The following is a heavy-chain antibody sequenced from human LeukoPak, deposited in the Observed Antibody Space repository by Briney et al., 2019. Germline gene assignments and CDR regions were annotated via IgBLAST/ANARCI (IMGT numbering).Heavy chain of an antibody. CDR1: GFTFSNAW. Sequence: GGSLRLSCAASGFTFSNAWMSWVRQAPGKGLEWVGRIKSKTDGGTTDYAAPVKGRFTISRDDSKNTLYLQMNSLRAEDTAVYFCARDPRGPTGYDSSGRDSFDYWGQGTLVTVSS. D-gene: IGHD3-22*01. CDR2: IKSKTDGGTT. J-gene: IGHJ4*02. CDR3: ARDPRGPTGYDSSGRDSFDY. V-gene: IGHV3-15*01.